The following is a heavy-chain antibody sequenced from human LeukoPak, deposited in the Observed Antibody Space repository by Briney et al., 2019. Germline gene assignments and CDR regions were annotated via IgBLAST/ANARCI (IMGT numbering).Heavy chain of an antibody. Sequence: TGGSLRLSCSASGFTFSSYTMHWVRQAPGKGLEWVAIISYDGSNKYYADSVKGRFTISRDNSKNTLYLQMNSLRAEDTAVFYCAKGSPRYYYDRSGYYPYYFDYWGQGTLVTVSS. CDR2: ISYDGSNK. CDR1: GFTFSSYT. D-gene: IGHD3-22*01. J-gene: IGHJ4*02. CDR3: AKGSPRYYYDRSGYYPYYFDY. V-gene: IGHV3-30*04.